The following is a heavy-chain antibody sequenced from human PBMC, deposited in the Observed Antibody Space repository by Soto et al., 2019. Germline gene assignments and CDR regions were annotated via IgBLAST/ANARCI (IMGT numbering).Heavy chain of an antibody. J-gene: IGHJ6*02. Sequence: QVQLVQSGAEVKKPGASVKVSCKASGYTFTSYDINWVRQATGQGLEWMGWMNPNSGNTGYAQKFQGRVTMTRNTSISIAYMELSSLRSEDTAVYYCARGLVVVAATPFYYYGMDVWGQGTTVTVSS. CDR3: ARGLVVVAATPFYYYGMDV. CDR2: MNPNSGNT. D-gene: IGHD2-15*01. CDR1: GYTFTSYD. V-gene: IGHV1-8*01.